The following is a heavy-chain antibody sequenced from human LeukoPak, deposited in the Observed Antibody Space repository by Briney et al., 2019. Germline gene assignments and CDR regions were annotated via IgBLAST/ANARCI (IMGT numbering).Heavy chain of an antibody. Sequence: GGSLTLSCSASGFAFSSYAMYWVRQAPGKGLEYVSAISREGGSIYTADSVKSRITISRDNSTNTLYPQMSSLRPEDTAVYYCVKDQVVRGSGSYGDYWGQGTLVTVSS. CDR2: ISREGGSI. D-gene: IGHD3-10*01. V-gene: IGHV3-64D*09. CDR3: VKDQVVRGSGSYGDY. J-gene: IGHJ4*01. CDR1: GFAFSSYA.